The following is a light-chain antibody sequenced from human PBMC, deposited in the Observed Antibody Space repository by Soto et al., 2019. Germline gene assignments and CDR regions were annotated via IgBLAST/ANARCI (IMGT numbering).Light chain of an antibody. Sequence: IQLTQSPSSLYASVGDRVTITCRASQAIRTALGWYQQKPGKVPKLLIYAASILQSGVPSRFSGSGSGTDFTLTISSLQPEDFATYYCQQLNSYPRTFGPGTKVDIK. CDR1: QAIRTA. J-gene: IGKJ3*01. CDR3: QQLNSYPRT. V-gene: IGKV1-17*01. CDR2: AAS.